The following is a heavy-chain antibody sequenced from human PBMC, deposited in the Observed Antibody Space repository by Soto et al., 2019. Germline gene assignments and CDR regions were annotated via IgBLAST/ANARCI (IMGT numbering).Heavy chain of an antibody. V-gene: IGHV3-48*01. D-gene: IGHD2-21*01. Sequence: EVQLVESGGGLAQPGGSLRLSCAASGFIFSSFTMNWVRQAPGKGLAWISYIGSDIYYADSVKGRFTTSSDMANNSLYLQLNSLRAEDSAVYYCVRDCSFAFDNWVQGTLVTVSS. CDR3: VRDCSFAFDN. CDR2: IGSDI. J-gene: IGHJ4*02. CDR1: GFIFSSFT.